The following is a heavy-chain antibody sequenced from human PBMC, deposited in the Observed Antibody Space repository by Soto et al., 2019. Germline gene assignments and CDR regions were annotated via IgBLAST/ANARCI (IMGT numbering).Heavy chain of an antibody. CDR2: ISGSAGGT. V-gene: IGHV3-23*01. CDR1: GFTFDSYA. Sequence: EVKLLESGGGLAQPGGSLRLSCVGSGFTFDSYAISWVRQAPGERLQWIAAISGSAGGTDYAHSVRGRFTISRDNAKKTVHLQMVSLRVENTAVDVCAMDSVGGERFLSGYYRDGLDVWGQGTLVSVSS. CDR3: AMDSVGGERFLSGYYRDGLDV. D-gene: IGHD3-3*01. J-gene: IGHJ6*02.